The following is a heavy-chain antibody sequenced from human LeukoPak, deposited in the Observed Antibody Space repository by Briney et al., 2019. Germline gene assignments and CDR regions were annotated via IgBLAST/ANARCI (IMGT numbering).Heavy chain of an antibody. CDR1: GYTFTNYA. V-gene: IGHV1-3*01. CDR3: ARDPNSGYHDY. J-gene: IGHJ4*02. CDR2: INAGNGNT. D-gene: IGHD6-25*01. Sequence: ASVKVSCKASGYTFTNYAIHWVRQAPGQRLEWMGWINAGNGNTKYSQKFQGRVTITRDTSASTAYMELSSLRSEDTAVYYCARDPNSGYHDYWGQETLVTVSS.